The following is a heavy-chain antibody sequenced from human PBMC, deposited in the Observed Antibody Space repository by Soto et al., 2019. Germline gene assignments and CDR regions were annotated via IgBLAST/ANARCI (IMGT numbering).Heavy chain of an antibody. CDR1: GWSFRGYY. V-gene: IGHV4-34*12. Sequence: SETLSLTCSVYGWSFRGYYWSWIRQPPGKGLEWIGYILHTGGTQYNPSLKSRVSMSVDKSKNQFSLHLTSVTAADTAVYYCARLQFGEGFDYWGQGALVTVSS. J-gene: IGHJ4*02. CDR2: ILHTGGT. D-gene: IGHD3-10*01. CDR3: ARLQFGEGFDY.